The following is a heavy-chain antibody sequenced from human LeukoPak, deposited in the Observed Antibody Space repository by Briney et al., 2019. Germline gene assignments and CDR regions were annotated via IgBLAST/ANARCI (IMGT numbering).Heavy chain of an antibody. D-gene: IGHD3-10*01. V-gene: IGHV5-51*01. CDR2: IYPGDSDT. CDR1: GYSFATYW. CDR3: ARPNGGRLWAWYFDY. J-gene: IGHJ4*02. Sequence: GESLKISCKASGYSFATYWIGWVRQTPGKGLEWMGLIYPGDSDTRYSPSFQGQVTTSADKSISSTSLQWRSLKASDTAMYYCARPNGGRLWAWYFDYWGQGTPVTVSS.